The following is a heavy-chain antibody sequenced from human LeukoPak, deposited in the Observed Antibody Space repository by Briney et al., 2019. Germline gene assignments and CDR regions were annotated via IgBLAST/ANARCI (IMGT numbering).Heavy chain of an antibody. CDR3: ARMQLVQGDDY. CDR1: GGSFSGHY. J-gene: IGHJ4*02. V-gene: IGHV4-34*01. Sequence: SETLSLTCAVYGGSFSGHYWSWIRQPPGKGLEWIGEINHSGSTNYNPSLKSRVTISVDTSKNQFSLKLSSVTAADTAVYYCARMQLVQGDDYWGQGTLVTVSS. CDR2: INHSGST. D-gene: IGHD6-13*01.